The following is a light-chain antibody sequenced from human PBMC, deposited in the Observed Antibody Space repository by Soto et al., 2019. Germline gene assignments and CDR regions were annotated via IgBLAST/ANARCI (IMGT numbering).Light chain of an antibody. CDR2: KIS. CDR1: QSLVHSDGNTY. Sequence: DVVLTQSPLSLPVTLGQPASISCRSSQSLVHSDGNTYLDWFQQRPGQSPRRLIYKISNRDSGVQYRVSGSWSGTDCTLKISSDEAEDVGVYFCKQTTHWPFTVGPGTKVDIK. CDR3: KQTTHWPFT. J-gene: IGKJ3*01. V-gene: IGKV2-30*02.